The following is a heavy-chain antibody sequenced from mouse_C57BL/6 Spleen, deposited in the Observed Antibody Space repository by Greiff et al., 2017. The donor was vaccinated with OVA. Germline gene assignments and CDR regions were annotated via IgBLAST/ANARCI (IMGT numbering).Heavy chain of an antibody. Sequence: EVHLVESGGGLVKPGGSLKLSCAASGFTFSDYGMHWVRQAPEKGLEWVAYISSGSSTIYYAATVKGRFTISRDNAKNTLFLHMTSLRAEDTAMYYCAREDYHDPYYFDYWGQGTTLTVSS. CDR3: AREDYHDPYYFDY. CDR1: GFTFSDYG. D-gene: IGHD1-1*01. J-gene: IGHJ2*01. CDR2: ISSGSSTI. V-gene: IGHV5-17*01.